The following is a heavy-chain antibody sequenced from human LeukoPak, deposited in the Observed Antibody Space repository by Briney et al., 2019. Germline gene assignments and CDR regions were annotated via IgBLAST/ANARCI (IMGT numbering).Heavy chain of an antibody. J-gene: IGHJ6*03. CDR2: VHYSGST. Sequence: PSETLSLTCTDSGGSISSSGHYWGWIRQPPGKGLEWIGSVHYSGSTYYSPSLQSRVSISVDTSKNQFSLNFKSMTAADTAVYYCMKGLAVAGKFFYNYNTDAWGQGTAVTLSS. CDR3: MKGLAVAGKFFYNYNTDA. V-gene: IGHV4-39*01. CDR1: GGSISSSGHY. D-gene: IGHD6-19*01.